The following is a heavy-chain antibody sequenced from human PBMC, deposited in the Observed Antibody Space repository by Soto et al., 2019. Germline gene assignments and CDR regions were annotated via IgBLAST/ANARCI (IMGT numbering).Heavy chain of an antibody. CDR2: IIPILGIA. Sequence: QVQLVQSGAEVKKPGSSVKVSCKASGGTFSSYTISWVRQAPGQGLEWMGRIIPILGIANYAQKFQGRVTXXAXKXXSTAYMELSSLRSEDTAVYYCARGYYDSSGYSSDYWGQGTLVTVSS. V-gene: IGHV1-69*02. J-gene: IGHJ4*02. CDR1: GGTFSSYT. CDR3: ARGYYDSSGYSSDY. D-gene: IGHD3-22*01.